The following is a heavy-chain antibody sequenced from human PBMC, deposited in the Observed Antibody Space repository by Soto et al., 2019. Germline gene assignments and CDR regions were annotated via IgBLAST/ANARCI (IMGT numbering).Heavy chain of an antibody. J-gene: IGHJ4*02. D-gene: IGHD3-22*01. V-gene: IGHV4-4*02. CDR3: AKETRYDSSR. CDR1: GASISNNNW. Sequence: SETLSLTCDVSGASISNNNWWSWVRQPPGKGLEWIGEIYHSGSTNYNPSLRSRVDISLDKSNSQFSLKLSAVTAADTAVYYCAKETRYDSSRWGQGTLVTVSS. CDR2: IYHSGST.